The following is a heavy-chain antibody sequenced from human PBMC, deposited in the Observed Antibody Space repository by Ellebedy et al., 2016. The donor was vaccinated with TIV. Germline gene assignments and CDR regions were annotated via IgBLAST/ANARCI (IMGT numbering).Heavy chain of an antibody. CDR3: ARDRWPYFFDC. D-gene: IGHD4-23*01. CDR2: IRSDGSNK. CDR1: GFSFSSYG. Sequence: PGGSLRLSCAASGFSFSSYGMHWVRQAPGKGLEWVAFIRSDGSNKYYTDSVEGRFTIPRDSSKNILYLQTNSLRAEDTAVYYCARDRWPYFFDCWGQGTLVTVSS. V-gene: IGHV3-30*02. J-gene: IGHJ4*02.